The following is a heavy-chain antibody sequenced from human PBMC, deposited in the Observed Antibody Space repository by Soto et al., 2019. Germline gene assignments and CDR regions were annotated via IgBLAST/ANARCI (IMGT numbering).Heavy chain of an antibody. V-gene: IGHV3-21*01. Sequence: GGSLRLSCAASGFTFSSYSMNWVRQAPGKGLEWVSSISSSSSYIYYADSVKGRFTISRDNAKNSLYLQMNSLRAEDTAVYYCARRPIDYTEEMATTLDYWGQGTLVTVSS. J-gene: IGHJ4*02. CDR1: GFTFSSYS. D-gene: IGHD3-3*01. CDR2: ISSSSSYI. CDR3: ARRPIDYTEEMATTLDY.